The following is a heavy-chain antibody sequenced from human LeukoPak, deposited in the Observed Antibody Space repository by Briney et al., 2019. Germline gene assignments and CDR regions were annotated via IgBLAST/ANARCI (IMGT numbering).Heavy chain of an antibody. CDR2: IHYSGST. CDR1: GDSISSSSYY. CDR3: ARRPHSGWSDY. J-gene: IGHJ4*02. V-gene: IGHV4-39*01. Sequence: SETLSLTCTVSGDSISSSSYYWGWIRQPPGNGLDWIGSIHYSGSTYYNPSLKSRVTLLVDASKIKFSLRLSSVTAADTAVYYCARRPHSGWSDYWGQGTLVTVSS. D-gene: IGHD6-19*01.